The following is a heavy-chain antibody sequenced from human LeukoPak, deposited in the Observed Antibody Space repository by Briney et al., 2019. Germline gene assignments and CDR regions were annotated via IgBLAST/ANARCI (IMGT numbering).Heavy chain of an antibody. CDR1: GGSFSGYY. J-gene: IGHJ4*02. V-gene: IGHV4-59*10. CDR2: IYTSGST. D-gene: IGHD3-10*01. CDR3: ARGTLMWFGAKMEYYFDS. Sequence: SSETLSLTCAVYGGSFSGYYWSWIRQPAGKGLEWIGRIYTSGSTNYNPSLKSRVTMSVDTSKNQFSLKLSSVTAADTAVYYCARGTLMWFGAKMEYYFDSWGQGTPLAVSS.